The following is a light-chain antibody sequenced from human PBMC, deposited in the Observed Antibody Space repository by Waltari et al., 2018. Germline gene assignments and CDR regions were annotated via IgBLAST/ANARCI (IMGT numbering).Light chain of an antibody. CDR1: VSAVGDYNY. CDR2: DVS. Sequence: QSALTQPRSVSVSPGASVTSSCTGTVSAVGDYNYFAWYQQHPGQAPKVLIYDVSKRPSGVPDRFYGSKSGNSASLTIFGLQAEDEADYYCCSYAGTWVFGGGTKLTVL. CDR3: CSYAGTWV. V-gene: IGLV2-11*01. J-gene: IGLJ3*02.